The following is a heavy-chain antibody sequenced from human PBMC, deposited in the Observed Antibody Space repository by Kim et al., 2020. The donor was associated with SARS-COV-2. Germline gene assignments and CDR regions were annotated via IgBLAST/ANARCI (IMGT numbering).Heavy chain of an antibody. V-gene: IGHV4-34*01. J-gene: IGHJ6*02. CDR1: GGSFSGYY. Sequence: SETLSLTCAVYGGSFSGYYWSWIRQPPGKGLEWIGEINHSGSTNYNPSLKSRVTISVDTSKNQFSLKLSSVTAADTAVYYCARGWPHYYYYYGMDVWGQGTTVTVSS. CDR3: ARGWPHYYYYYGMDV. CDR2: INHSGST.